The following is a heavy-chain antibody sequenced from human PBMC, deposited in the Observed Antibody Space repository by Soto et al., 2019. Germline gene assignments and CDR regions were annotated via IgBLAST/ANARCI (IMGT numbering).Heavy chain of an antibody. CDR2: RYYSEST. J-gene: IGHJ4*02. D-gene: IGHD2-15*01. CDR3: ARTKCSGGSCYSWSLDY. CDR1: GGPITTGGYY. Sequence: SETLSLPXTVSGGPITTGGYYWSWIRQLPGKGLEWIGHRYYSESTYYNPSLKSRVSISLDTSKNQFSLKLSFVTAADTAMYYCARTKCSGGSCYSWSLDYWGQGTPVTVSS. V-gene: IGHV4-31*02.